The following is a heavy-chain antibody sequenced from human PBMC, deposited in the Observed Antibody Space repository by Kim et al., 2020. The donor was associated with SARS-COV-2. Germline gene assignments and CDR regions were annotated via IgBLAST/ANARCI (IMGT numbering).Heavy chain of an antibody. CDR3: ARDKDQYDSSGYSAFDI. J-gene: IGHJ3*02. Sequence: VKGRLTISRDNAKNSLYLQMNSLRAEDTAVYYCARDKDQYDSSGYSAFDIWGQGTMVTVSS. D-gene: IGHD3-22*01. V-gene: IGHV3-48*03.